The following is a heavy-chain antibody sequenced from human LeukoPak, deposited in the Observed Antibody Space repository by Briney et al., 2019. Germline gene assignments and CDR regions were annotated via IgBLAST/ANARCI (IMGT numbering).Heavy chain of an antibody. CDR1: GFTFSSYI. Sequence: PGGSPRLSCAASGFTFSSYIMNWVRQAPGKGLEWVSSISSSASYIYYADSVKGRFTISRDNAKNSLFLQMFSLRAEDTAVYYCSPGPPFDYWGQGILVTVSS. CDR3: SPGPPFDY. V-gene: IGHV3-21*01. CDR2: ISSSASYI. J-gene: IGHJ4*02.